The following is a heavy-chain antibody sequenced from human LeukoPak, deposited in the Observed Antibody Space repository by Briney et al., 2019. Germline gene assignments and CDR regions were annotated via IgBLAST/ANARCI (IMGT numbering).Heavy chain of an antibody. J-gene: IGHJ3*02. CDR1: GGSISSSSYY. CDR2: IYYSGST. D-gene: IGHD2-2*01. CDR3: ARHGVVPAAFDAFDI. Sequence: PSETLSLTCTVSGGSISSSSYYWGWIRQPPGKGLEWIGSIYYSGSTYYNPSLKSRVTISVDTSKNQFSLKLSSVTAADTAVYYCARHGVVPAAFDAFDIWGQGTMVTVSS. V-gene: IGHV4-39*01.